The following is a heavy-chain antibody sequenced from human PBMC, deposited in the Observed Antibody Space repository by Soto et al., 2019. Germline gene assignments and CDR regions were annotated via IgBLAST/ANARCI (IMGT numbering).Heavy chain of an antibody. CDR1: GASITTFH. Sequence: SETLSLTCTVSGASITTFHWSWIRQPPGKGLEWLGYISNSGSTNYNPSLKSRVYISVDTSRNQFSLKLTSVTAADTAVYYCARLLRLDATADVFGSGYLFDYWGQGALVTVSS. J-gene: IGHJ4*02. D-gene: IGHD3-3*01. V-gene: IGHV4-59*08. CDR2: ISNSGST. CDR3: ARLLRLDATADVFGSGYLFDY.